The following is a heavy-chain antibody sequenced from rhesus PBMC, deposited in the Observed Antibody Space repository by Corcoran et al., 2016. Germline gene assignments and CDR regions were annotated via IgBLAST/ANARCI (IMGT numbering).Heavy chain of an antibody. V-gene: IGHV4-169*01. CDR3: ARYCTGSGCYAGLDS. CDR1: GGSISSSY. D-gene: IGHD2-21*01. Sequence: QLQLQESGPGLVKPSETLSVTCAVSGGSISSSYWSWIRQAPGKGLEWIGYIYGSGSSTNYNPSLKSRVTLTVDTSQNQLSLKLSSVTAADTAVYYCARYCTGSGCYAGLDSWGQGVVVTVSS. CDR2: IYGSGSST. J-gene: IGHJ6*01.